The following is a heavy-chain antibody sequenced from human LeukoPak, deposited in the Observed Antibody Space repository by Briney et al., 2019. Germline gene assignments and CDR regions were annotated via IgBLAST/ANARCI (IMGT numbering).Heavy chain of an antibody. D-gene: IGHD2-2*01. CDR1: GGTFSSYA. CDR2: IIPILGIA. V-gene: IGHV1-69*04. Sequence: ASVKVSCKASGGTFSSYAISWVRQAPGQGLEWMGRIIPILGIANYAQKFQGRVTITADKSTSTAYMELSSLRSEDTAVYYCASSNTLIVVPAADYYGMDVWGQGTTVTVS. J-gene: IGHJ6*02. CDR3: ASSNTLIVVPAADYYGMDV.